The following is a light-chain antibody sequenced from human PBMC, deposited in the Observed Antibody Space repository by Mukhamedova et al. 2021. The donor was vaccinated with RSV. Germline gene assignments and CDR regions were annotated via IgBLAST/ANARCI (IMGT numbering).Light chain of an antibody. CDR3: SSYAGSNGVL. CDR2: EVT. V-gene: IGLV2-8*01. CDR1: SSDVGGYNY. Sequence: VTISCTGTSSDVGGYNYVSWYQQHPGKAPKLVIYEVTKRPSGVPDRFSGSKSGDTASLTVSGLQAEDEADYYCSSYAGSNGVLFG. J-gene: IGLJ2*01.